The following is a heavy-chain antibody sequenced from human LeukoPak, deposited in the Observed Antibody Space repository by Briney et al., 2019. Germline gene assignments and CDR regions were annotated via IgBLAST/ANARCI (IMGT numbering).Heavy chain of an antibody. Sequence: ASVKVSCKASGYTFTSYGISWVRQAPGQGLEWMGGIIPIFGTANYAQKFQGRVTITTDESTSTAYMELSSLRVEDTAVYYCARVRGTYSLDYWGQGTLVTVSS. V-gene: IGHV1-69*05. D-gene: IGHD1-26*01. CDR1: GYTFTSYG. CDR3: ARVRGTYSLDY. CDR2: IIPIFGTA. J-gene: IGHJ4*02.